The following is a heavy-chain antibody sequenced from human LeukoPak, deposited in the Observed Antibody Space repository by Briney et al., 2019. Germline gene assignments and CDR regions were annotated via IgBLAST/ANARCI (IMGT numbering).Heavy chain of an antibody. Sequence: PGGSLRLSCAASGFTVSSNYMSWVRQAPGKGLEWVSIIYSGGSTFYADSVKGRFTVSRDNSKNTLYLQMNSLRAEDTAIYYCTKAPVNSCLGAFCYPFDSWGQGTLVTVSS. CDR3: TKAPVNSCLGAFCYPFDS. V-gene: IGHV3-53*01. CDR1: GFTVSSNY. CDR2: IYSGGST. D-gene: IGHD2-15*01. J-gene: IGHJ4*02.